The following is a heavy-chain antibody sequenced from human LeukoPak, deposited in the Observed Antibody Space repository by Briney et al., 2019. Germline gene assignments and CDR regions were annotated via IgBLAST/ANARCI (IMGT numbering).Heavy chain of an antibody. CDR2: INSDGSST. V-gene: IGHV3-74*01. CDR1: GFTFSSYW. D-gene: IGHD3-3*01. CDR3: ARAGQYYDLWSGFSY. Sequence: GGSLRLSCAASGFTFSSYWMHWVRQAPGKGLVWVSRINSDGSSTSYAESVKGRFTISRDNAKNTLYLQMSSLRAEDTAVYYCARAGQYYDLWSGFSYWGQGTLVTVSS. J-gene: IGHJ4*02.